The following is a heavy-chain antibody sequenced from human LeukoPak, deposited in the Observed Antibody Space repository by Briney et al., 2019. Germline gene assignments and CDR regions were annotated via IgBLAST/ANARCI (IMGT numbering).Heavy chain of an antibody. D-gene: IGHD6-19*01. J-gene: IGHJ5*02. CDR1: GYTFTSYG. Sequence: ASVNVSCKASGYTFTSYGISWVRQAPGQGLEWMGWISAYNGNTNYAQKLQCRVTMTTHTSTSTAYMELRSLRSHDTAVYYCARDPALGYTSGWYSWFDPWGQGTLVTVSS. CDR3: ARDPALGYTSGWYSWFDP. V-gene: IGHV1-18*01. CDR2: ISAYNGNT.